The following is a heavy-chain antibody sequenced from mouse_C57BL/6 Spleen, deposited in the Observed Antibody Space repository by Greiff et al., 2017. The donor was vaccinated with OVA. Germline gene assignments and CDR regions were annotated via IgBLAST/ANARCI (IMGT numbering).Heavy chain of an antibody. D-gene: IGHD1-1*01. V-gene: IGHV1-52*01. J-gene: IGHJ4*01. CDR2: IDPSDSET. CDR1: GYTFTSYW. Sequence: VQLQQSGAELVRPGSSVKLSCKASGYTFTSYWMHWVKQRPIQGLEWIGNIDPSDSETHYNQKFKDKATLTVDKSSSTAYMQLSSLTSEDSAVYYCARITTVVATDAMDYWGQGTSVTVSS. CDR3: ARITTVVATDAMDY.